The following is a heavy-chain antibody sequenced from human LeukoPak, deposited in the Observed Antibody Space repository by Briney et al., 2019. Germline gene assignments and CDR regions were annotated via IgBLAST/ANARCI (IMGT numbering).Heavy chain of an antibody. CDR3: ARHMLGGKRSFDS. CDR2: INDSGST. Sequence: SSETLSLTCGVYGGSFSGYYWSWIRQPPGKGLEWIGEINDSGSTNYNPSLKSRATISADTSKNQFSLNLSSVTAADTAVYYCARHMLGGKRSFDSWGRGTLVTVSS. J-gene: IGHJ4*02. D-gene: IGHD4-23*01. V-gene: IGHV4-34*01. CDR1: GGSFSGYY.